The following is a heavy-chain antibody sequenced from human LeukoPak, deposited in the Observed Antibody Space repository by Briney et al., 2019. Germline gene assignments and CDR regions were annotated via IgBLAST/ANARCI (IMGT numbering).Heavy chain of an antibody. CDR3: ARSRGYSYVRNFEH. J-gene: IGHJ4*02. CDR2: IYYSGST. Sequence: SETLSLTCTVSGGSISSSSYYWGWIRQPPGKGLEWIGSIYYSGSTYYNPSLKSRVTISVDTSKNQFSLKLSSVTAADTAVYYCARSRGYSYVRNFEHWGQGTLVTVSS. CDR1: GGSISSSSYY. D-gene: IGHD5-18*01. V-gene: IGHV4-39*01.